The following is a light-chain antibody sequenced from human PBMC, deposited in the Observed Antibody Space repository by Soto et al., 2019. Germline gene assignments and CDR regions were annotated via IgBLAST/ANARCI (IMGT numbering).Light chain of an antibody. CDR2: EVR. J-gene: IGLJ1*01. Sequence: QSALTQPASVSGSPGQSITISCTGTSSDVGGYNYVSWYQQHPGKAPKLMIYEVRNRPSGVSHRFSGSRSGITASLTISGLQDEDEADYYCSSYKGGGTLVFGRGTKLTVL. V-gene: IGLV2-14*01. CDR3: SSYKGGGTLV. CDR1: SSDVGGYNY.